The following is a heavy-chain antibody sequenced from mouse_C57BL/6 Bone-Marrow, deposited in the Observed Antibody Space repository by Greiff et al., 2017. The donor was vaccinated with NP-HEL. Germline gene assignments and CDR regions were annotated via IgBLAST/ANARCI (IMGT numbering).Heavy chain of an antibody. D-gene: IGHD2-3*01. CDR1: GYTFTDYY. J-gene: IGHJ3*01. CDR2: INPYNGGT. Sequence: EVQLQQSGPVLVKPGASVKMSCKASGYTFTDYYMNWVKQSPGQSLEWIGDINPYNGGTSYNQKFKGKATLTVDKSSSTAYMELNSLTSEDSAVYYCERWGWLLPAWFAYWGQGTLVTVSA. V-gene: IGHV1-19*01. CDR3: ERWGWLLPAWFAY.